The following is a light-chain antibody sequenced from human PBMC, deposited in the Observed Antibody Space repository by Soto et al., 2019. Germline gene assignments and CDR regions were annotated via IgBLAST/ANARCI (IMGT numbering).Light chain of an antibody. V-gene: IGLV1-47*01. CDR3: AAWDDSLSGVV. J-gene: IGLJ2*01. CDR2: RNN. CDR1: SSNIGSNY. Sequence: QSVLTQPPSASGTPGQRVTSSWSGSSSNIGSNYVYWYQQLPGTAPKLLIYRNNQRPSGVPDRFSGSKSGTSASLAISGLRSEDEADDYCAAWDDSLSGVVFGGGTKLTVL.